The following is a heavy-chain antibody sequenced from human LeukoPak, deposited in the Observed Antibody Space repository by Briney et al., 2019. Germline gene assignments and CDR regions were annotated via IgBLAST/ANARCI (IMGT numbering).Heavy chain of an antibody. V-gene: IGHV4-39*01. CDR2: IYYSGST. CDR1: GGSISSSSYY. D-gene: IGHD3-10*01. CDR3: ARITMVRGVDY. Sequence: PSETLSLTCTVSGGSISSSSYYWGWIRQPPGKGLEWIGSIYYSGSTYYNPSLKSRVTISVDTSKNQFSLKLSSVTAADTGVYYCARITMVRGVDYWGQGTLVTVSS. J-gene: IGHJ4*02.